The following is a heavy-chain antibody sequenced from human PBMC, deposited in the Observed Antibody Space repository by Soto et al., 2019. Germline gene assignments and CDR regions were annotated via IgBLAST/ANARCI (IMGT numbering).Heavy chain of an antibody. J-gene: IGHJ5*01. D-gene: IGHD3-9*01. CDR2: ISYDGSNK. Sequence: AVHRVIKKKRKGLEWVAVISYDGSNKYYADSVKGRFTISRDNSKNTLYLQMNSLRAEDTAVYYCARGSLFFFSSRRRHTRLAPCLGIPAEPLLRSRHS. CDR1: A. V-gene: IGHV3-30-3*01. CDR3: ARGSLFFFSSRRRHTRLAPCLGIPAEPLLRSRHS.